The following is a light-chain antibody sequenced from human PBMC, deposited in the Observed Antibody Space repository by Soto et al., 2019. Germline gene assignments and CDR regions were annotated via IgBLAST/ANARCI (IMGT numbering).Light chain of an antibody. CDR3: QVRTNWSIA. Sequence: EVVMTQSPATLSVSPGARVTLSGRASQSVSTNVAWYQQKPGQAPRLLIYDASNRATGIPARFSGTGSGTDFTLTINNLEPEDFAVYYCQVRTNWSIAFGRGTRLEIK. J-gene: IGKJ5*01. CDR2: DAS. V-gene: IGKV3-11*01. CDR1: QSVSTN.